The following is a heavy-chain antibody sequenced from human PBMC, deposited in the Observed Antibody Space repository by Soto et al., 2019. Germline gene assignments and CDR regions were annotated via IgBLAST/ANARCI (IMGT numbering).Heavy chain of an antibody. CDR1: GGTFSRHS. CDR2: IITLFGTA. J-gene: IGHJ4*02. D-gene: IGHD4-17*01. V-gene: IGHV1-69*01. CDR3: AREVGYGDFSAALLD. Sequence: VPLMQSGAEVKQPGSSVKVSCKASGGTFSRHSINWARQAPGQGLEGMGGIITLFGTANYAQNFQGRVTISADQSTRTPYLELNSLRPYDTAVYYCAREVGYGDFSAALLDWRQGTRVTVSS.